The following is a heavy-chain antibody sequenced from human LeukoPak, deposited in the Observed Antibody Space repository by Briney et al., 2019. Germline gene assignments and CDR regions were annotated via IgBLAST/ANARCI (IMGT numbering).Heavy chain of an antibody. CDR1: GGSISSGGYY. CDR3: ARGKDGAYGGYYYYGMDV. V-gene: IGHV4-31*03. D-gene: IGHD3-16*01. Sequence: PSETLSLTCTVSGGSISSGGYYWSWIRQHPEKGLEWIGYIYYSGSTYYNPSLKSRVTISVDTSKNQFSLKLSSVTAADTAVYYCARGKDGAYGGYYYYGMDVWGQGTTVTVSS. CDR2: IYYSGST. J-gene: IGHJ6*02.